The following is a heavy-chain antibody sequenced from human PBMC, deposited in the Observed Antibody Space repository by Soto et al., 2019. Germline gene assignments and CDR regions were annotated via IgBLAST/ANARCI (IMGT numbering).Heavy chain of an antibody. CDR2: ISYDGDNK. CDR1: GFTFSYHA. Sequence: QVQLVESGGGVVQPGRSLRLSCAASGFTFSYHALNWVRQAPGKGLEWVAVISYDGDNKYIAESVKGRFTISRDNSKNTVSLQMNSLRVEDTAMYLCARGTTTSAFSAMDVWGQGTTVTVSS. D-gene: IGHD1-1*01. V-gene: IGHV3-30-3*01. CDR3: ARGTTTSAFSAMDV. J-gene: IGHJ6*02.